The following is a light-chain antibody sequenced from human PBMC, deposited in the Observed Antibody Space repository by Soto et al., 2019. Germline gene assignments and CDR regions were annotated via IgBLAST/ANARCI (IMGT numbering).Light chain of an antibody. V-gene: IGLV2-14*01. CDR1: SSDVGGYNY. Sequence: QSALTQPASVSGSPGQSITISCTGTSSDVGGYNYVAWHQQHPGRAPKLMIYDVSNRPSGVSNRFSGSKSGNTASLTIYGLQAEDEADYYCSSYTSSSTLYVFGTGTKLTVL. J-gene: IGLJ1*01. CDR2: DVS. CDR3: SSYTSSSTLYV.